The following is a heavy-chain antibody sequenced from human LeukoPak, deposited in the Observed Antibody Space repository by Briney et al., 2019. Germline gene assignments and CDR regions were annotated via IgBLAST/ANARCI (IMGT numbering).Heavy chain of an antibody. CDR1: GFTFSSHS. V-gene: IGHV3-30*03. Sequence: GGSLRLSCAASGFTFSSHSMNWVRQAPGKGLEWVAVISYDGSNKYYADSVKGRFTISRDNSKNTLYLQMNSLRAEDTAVYYCALLGTPDYFDYWGQGTLVTVSS. CDR2: ISYDGSNK. D-gene: IGHD3-16*01. CDR3: ALLGTPDYFDY. J-gene: IGHJ4*02.